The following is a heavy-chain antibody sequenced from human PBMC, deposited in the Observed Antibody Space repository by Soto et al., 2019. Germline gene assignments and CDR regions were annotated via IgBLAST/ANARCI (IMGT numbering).Heavy chain of an antibody. Sequence: GGSLRLSCAASGFSFSTYWMHWVRQVPGKGLVWVSRINIDGSDTDYADSVKGRFTISRDNTKNILYLQMNSLRAEDSAAYLCARGVSANYGRFDWWGQGTLVTVSS. D-gene: IGHD3-10*01. CDR3: ARGVSANYGRFDW. CDR2: INIDGSDT. J-gene: IGHJ4*02. CDR1: GFSFSTYW. V-gene: IGHV3-74*01.